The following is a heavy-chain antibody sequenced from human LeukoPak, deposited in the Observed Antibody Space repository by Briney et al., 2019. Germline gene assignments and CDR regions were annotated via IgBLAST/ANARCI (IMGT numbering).Heavy chain of an antibody. V-gene: IGHV1-46*01. CDR2: INPSDGST. Sequence: ASVKVSCKASGYTFTRYYMHWVRQAPGQGLEWMGKINPSDGSTDFAQNFQGRVTMTRDTSTSTVYMELSSLRSEDTAVYYCVRGWWGTDYGWTNWFDPWGQGTLVTVSS. CDR1: GYTFTRYY. J-gene: IGHJ5*02. D-gene: IGHD4-17*01. CDR3: VRGWWGTDYGWTNWFDP.